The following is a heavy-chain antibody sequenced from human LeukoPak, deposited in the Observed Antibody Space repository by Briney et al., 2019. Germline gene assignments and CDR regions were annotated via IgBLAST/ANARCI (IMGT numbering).Heavy chain of an antibody. V-gene: IGHV3-30*18. CDR2: ISYDGSNK. CDR3: AKDPIWWNYFDY. D-gene: IGHD2-8*02. J-gene: IGHJ4*02. Sequence: GGSLRLSCAASRFTFSSYEMHWVRQAPGKGLEWVAVISYDGSNKHYADSVKGRFTISRDNSKNTLYLQMNSLRAEDTAVYYCAKDPIWWNYFDYWGQGTLVTVSS. CDR1: RFTFSSYE.